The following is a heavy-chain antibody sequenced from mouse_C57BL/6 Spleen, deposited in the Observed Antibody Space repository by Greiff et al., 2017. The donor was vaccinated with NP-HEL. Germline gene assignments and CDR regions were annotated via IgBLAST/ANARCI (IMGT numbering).Heavy chain of an antibody. CDR3: AREGITTVGYFDV. J-gene: IGHJ1*03. CDR1: GYTFTSYW. V-gene: IGHV1-64*01. Sequence: VQLQQSGAELVKPGASVKLSCKASGYTFTSYWMHWVKQRPGQGLEWIGMIHPNSGSTNYNEKFKSKATLTVDKSSSTAYMQLSSLTSEDSAVYYCAREGITTVGYFDVWGTGTTVTVSS. D-gene: IGHD1-1*01. CDR2: IHPNSGST.